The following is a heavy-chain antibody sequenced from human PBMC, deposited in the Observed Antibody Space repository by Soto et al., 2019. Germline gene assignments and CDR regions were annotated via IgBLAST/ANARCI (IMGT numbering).Heavy chain of an antibody. Sequence: SQTLSLTCAIFGDSVSSKSVAWNWIRQSPSRGLEWLGRTYYRSKWYDDYAVSVKSRITINSDTSKNQFSLQLNSVTPEDTAVYYCARDPGYSLDYWGQGTLVTVSS. CDR2: TYYRSKWYD. D-gene: IGHD5-18*01. CDR3: ARDPGYSLDY. V-gene: IGHV6-1*01. J-gene: IGHJ4*02. CDR1: GDSVSSKSVA.